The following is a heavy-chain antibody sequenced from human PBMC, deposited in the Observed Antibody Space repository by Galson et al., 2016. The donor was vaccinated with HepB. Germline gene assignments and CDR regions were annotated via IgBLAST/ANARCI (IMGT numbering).Heavy chain of an antibody. Sequence: SVKVSCKASGYTFSNYYMDWVRQAPGQGLEWMGKVNPSGGSTSYAQKFQGRVTMTWDTSTRTVYIELSSLRSEDTALYYCAREGGRDGYNIDYWGQGTLVTVSS. J-gene: IGHJ4*02. CDR1: GYTFSNYY. D-gene: IGHD5-24*01. CDR2: VNPSGGST. V-gene: IGHV1-46*01. CDR3: AREGGRDGYNIDY.